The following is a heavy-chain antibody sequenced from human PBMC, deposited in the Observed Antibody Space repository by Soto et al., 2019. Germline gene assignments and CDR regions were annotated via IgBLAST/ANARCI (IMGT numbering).Heavy chain of an antibody. D-gene: IGHD5-12*01. V-gene: IGHV4-59*01. Sequence: SETLSLTCTVSGGSISSYYWSWIRQPPGKGLEWIGYIYYSGSTNYNPSLKSRVTISVDTSKNQFSLKLSSVTAADTAVYYCARARGGYISDWGQGTLVTVSS. CDR2: IYYSGST. J-gene: IGHJ4*02. CDR3: ARARGGYISD. CDR1: GGSISSYY.